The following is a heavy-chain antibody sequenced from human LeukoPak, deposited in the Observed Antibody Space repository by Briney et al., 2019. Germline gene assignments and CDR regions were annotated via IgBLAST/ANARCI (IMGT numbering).Heavy chain of an antibody. CDR3: ARSSRDSSGYYYVGVFDI. CDR1: GYTFTSFG. D-gene: IGHD3-22*01. Sequence: ASVRVSCKASGYTFTSFGISWVRQAPGQGLEWMGWISAYNGNINYAQKFQGRVTMTKDTSTSTAYMELRSLRSDDTAVYYCARSSRDSSGYYYVGVFDIWGQGTMVTVSS. V-gene: IGHV1-18*01. CDR2: ISAYNGNI. J-gene: IGHJ3*02.